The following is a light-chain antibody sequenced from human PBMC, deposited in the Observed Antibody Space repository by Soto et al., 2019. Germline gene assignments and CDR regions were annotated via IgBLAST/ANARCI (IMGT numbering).Light chain of an antibody. V-gene: IGKV3-15*01. CDR3: QQYSSSPS. Sequence: EIVMTQSPTTLSVYPGERATLSCRASQSVSTNLAWYQQKPGQVPSLLIYGASTRASGIPARFSGSGSGTEFTLTIGSLQSEDFAVYYCQQYSSSPSFGQRTRLEI. CDR2: GAS. J-gene: IGKJ5*01. CDR1: QSVSTN.